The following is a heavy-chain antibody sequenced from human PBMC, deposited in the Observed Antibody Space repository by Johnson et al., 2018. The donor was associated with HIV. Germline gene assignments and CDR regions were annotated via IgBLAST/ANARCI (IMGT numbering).Heavy chain of an antibody. D-gene: IGHD1-26*01. Sequence: MLLVESGGGVVQPGGSLRLSCAVSGFSVSGNYMTWVRQAPGKGLEWVSVIYSGGSTYYADSVKGRFTISRDNSKNTLYLQMNSLRAEDTAVYYCAKDEALGWELDPDAFEFWGQGTMVTVSS. J-gene: IGHJ3*01. V-gene: IGHV3-66*01. CDR1: GFSVSGNY. CDR2: IYSGGST. CDR3: AKDEALGWELDPDAFEF.